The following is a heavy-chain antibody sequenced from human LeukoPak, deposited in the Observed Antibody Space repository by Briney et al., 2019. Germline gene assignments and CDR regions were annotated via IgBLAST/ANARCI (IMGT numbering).Heavy chain of an antibody. CDR2: ISAYNGNT. CDR1: GYTFTTYG. V-gene: IGHV1-18*01. Sequence: ASVTVSCKASGYTFTTYGISWVRQAPGQGLEWMGWISAYNGNTNYAQKFQGRVTMTTDTSTSTAYMELRSLRSDDTAVYYCATTWAETYYYDSSGYYFDYWGQGTLVTVSP. CDR3: ATTWAETYYYDSSGYYFDY. J-gene: IGHJ4*02. D-gene: IGHD3-22*01.